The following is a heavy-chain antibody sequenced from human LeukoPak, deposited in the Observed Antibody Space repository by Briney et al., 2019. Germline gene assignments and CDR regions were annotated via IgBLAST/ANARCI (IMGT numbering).Heavy chain of an antibody. CDR1: GDSISGSNW. J-gene: IGHJ4*02. V-gene: IGHV4-4*02. CDR3: VRRRYNYGFDS. CDR2: IYHSGST. D-gene: IGHD5-18*01. Sequence: SETLSLTCDVSGDSISGSNWWNWVRQPPGKGLEWIGGIYHSGSTNYNPSLKSRVTMSVDKSKNQFSLKLSSVTAADTAVFYCVRRRYNYGFDSWGQGTLVTVSS.